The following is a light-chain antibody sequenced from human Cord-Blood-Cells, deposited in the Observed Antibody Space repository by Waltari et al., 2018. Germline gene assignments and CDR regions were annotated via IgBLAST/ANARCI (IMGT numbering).Light chain of an antibody. CDR2: KAS. CDR3: QQYNSYLT. J-gene: IGKJ4*01. CDR1: QSISSW. V-gene: IGKV1-5*03. Sequence: DIQMTQSPSTLSASVGDRVTITYWASQSISSWLAWYQQKPGKAPKLLIYKASSLESGVPSRFSGSGSGTEFTLTISSLQPDDFATYYCQQYNSYLTFGGGTKVEIK.